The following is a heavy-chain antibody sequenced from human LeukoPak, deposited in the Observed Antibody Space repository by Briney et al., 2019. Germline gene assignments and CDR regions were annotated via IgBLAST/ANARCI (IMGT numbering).Heavy chain of an antibody. CDR3: ASENNYHDSSGYYLNFDY. V-gene: IGHV4-39*02. Sequence: PSETLSLTCPVSGASISSSSYYCGWIRQPPGKGLELFGRIYYSGSTYSNPSLKSRATISVDTSRNHFSLKLCAVTTADTTVFYCASENNYHDSSGYYLNFDYGGQGTLVTVSS. J-gene: IGHJ4*02. CDR1: GASISSSSYY. CDR2: IYYSGST. D-gene: IGHD3-22*01.